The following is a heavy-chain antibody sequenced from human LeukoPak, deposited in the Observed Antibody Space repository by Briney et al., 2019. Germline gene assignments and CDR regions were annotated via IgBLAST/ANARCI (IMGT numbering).Heavy chain of an antibody. D-gene: IGHD1-26*01. Sequence: PGRSLRLSCPSSGFTFSNYWRHWVRQAPGKGLVGVSHINNDGSRTNYADSVKGRFTISRDNAKNTLYLQMNSLRAEDTAVYYCARDGPGGAWYFDLWGRGTLVTVSS. V-gene: IGHV3-74*01. CDR3: ARDGPGGAWYFDL. CDR2: INNDGSRT. J-gene: IGHJ2*01. CDR1: GFTFSNYW.